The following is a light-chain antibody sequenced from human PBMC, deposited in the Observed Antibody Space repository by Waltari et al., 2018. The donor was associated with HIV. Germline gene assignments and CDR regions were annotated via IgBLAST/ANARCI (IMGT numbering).Light chain of an antibody. CDR2: DVS. CDR1: SRDVGSYNS. J-gene: IGLJ2*01. Sequence: QSALTQPRSLSGSPGQSVTISCPGPSRDVGSYNSVSWSQHHPGKAPNLILYDVSERPSGVPDRFSGSKSGNTASLTISGLQAEDEADYYCCSYAGTYTFVVFGGGTKLTVL. CDR3: CSYAGTYTFVV. V-gene: IGLV2-11*01.